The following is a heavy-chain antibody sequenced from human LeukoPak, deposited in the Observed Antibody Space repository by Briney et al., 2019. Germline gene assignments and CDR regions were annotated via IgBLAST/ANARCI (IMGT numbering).Heavy chain of an antibody. J-gene: IGHJ6*03. V-gene: IGHV3-23*01. CDR1: GFTFSSYA. D-gene: IGHD1-7*01. Sequence: PGGSLRLSCAASGFTFSSYAMSWVRQAPGKGLEWVSAISGSGGSTYYADSVKGRFTISRDNSKNTLYLQMNSLRAEDTAVYYCAKDPLVELRFYYYYYMDVWGKGTTVTVSS. CDR3: AKDPLVELRFYYYYYMDV. CDR2: ISGSGGST.